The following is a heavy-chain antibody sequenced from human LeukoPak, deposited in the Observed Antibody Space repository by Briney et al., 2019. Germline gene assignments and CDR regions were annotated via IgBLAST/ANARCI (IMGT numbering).Heavy chain of an antibody. CDR2: IYYSGST. V-gene: IGHV4-31*03. CDR3: ARGPPYIVVVTAIGFFDY. D-gene: IGHD2-21*02. J-gene: IGHJ4*02. Sequence: SETLSLTCTVSGGSISSGGYCWSRIRQHPGKGLEWIGYIYYSGSTYYNPSLKSRVTISVGTSKNQFSLKLSSVTAADTAVYYCARGPPYIVVVTAIGFFDYWGQGTLVTVSS. CDR1: GGSISSGGYC.